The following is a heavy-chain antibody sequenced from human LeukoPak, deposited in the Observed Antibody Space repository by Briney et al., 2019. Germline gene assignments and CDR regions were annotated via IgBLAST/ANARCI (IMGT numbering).Heavy chain of an antibody. D-gene: IGHD3-22*01. J-gene: IGHJ4*02. CDR3: ARGGYYDSSGYDIDY. CDR2: IYYSGST. Sequence: SETLSLTCTVSGGSISSYYWSWFRQPPRKGLEWSGYIYYSGSTNYNPSLKSRVTISVDTSKNQFSLKLSSVTAADTAVYYCARGGYYDSSGYDIDYWGQGTLVTVSS. V-gene: IGHV4-59*01. CDR1: GGSISSYY.